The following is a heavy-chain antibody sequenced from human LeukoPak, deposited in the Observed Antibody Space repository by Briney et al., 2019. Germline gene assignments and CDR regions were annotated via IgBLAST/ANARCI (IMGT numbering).Heavy chain of an antibody. CDR2: IYPGDSDT. CDR1: GYSFTSYW. D-gene: IGHD2-2*01. CDR3: ARHPEDIVVVPAAQEVSYYYYMDV. J-gene: IGHJ6*03. V-gene: IGHV5-51*01. Sequence: GESLKTSCKGSGYSFTSYWIGWVRQMPGKGLEWMGIIYPGDSDTRYSPSFQGQVTISADKSISTAYLQWSSLKASDTAMYYCARHPEDIVVVPAAQEVSYYYYMDVWGKGTTVTVSS.